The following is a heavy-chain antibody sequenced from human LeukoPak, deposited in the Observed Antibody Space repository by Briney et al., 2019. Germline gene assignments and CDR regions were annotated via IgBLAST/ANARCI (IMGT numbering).Heavy chain of an antibody. CDR1: GYTFINYF. Sequence: ASVKVSCKASGYTFINYFMHWVRQAPGQGLEWMGINNPSDGSISYAQKFQGRVTMTRDTSTSRVYMELSSLRSEDTAVYYCAKVGGYSYGSPPDAFDIWGQGTMVTVSS. CDR2: NNPSDGSI. V-gene: IGHV1-46*01. J-gene: IGHJ3*02. D-gene: IGHD5-18*01. CDR3: AKVGGYSYGSPPDAFDI.